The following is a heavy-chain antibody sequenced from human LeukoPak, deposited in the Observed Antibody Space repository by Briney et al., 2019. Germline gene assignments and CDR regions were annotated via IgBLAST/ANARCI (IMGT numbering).Heavy chain of an antibody. D-gene: IGHD2-15*01. Sequence: SETLSLTCTVSGGSISSYFWSWIRQPAGKGLEWIGRIYTSGNTNYNPSLKSRVTMSVDTSKNQFSLKLSSVTAADTAVYYCARDGAGGRVIKNFDPWGQGTLVTVSS. J-gene: IGHJ5*02. V-gene: IGHV4-4*07. CDR2: IYTSGNT. CDR1: GGSISSYF. CDR3: ARDGAGGRVIKNFDP.